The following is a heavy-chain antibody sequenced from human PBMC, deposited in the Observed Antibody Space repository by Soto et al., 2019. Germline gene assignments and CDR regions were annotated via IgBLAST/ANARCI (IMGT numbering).Heavy chain of an antibody. D-gene: IGHD5-12*01. V-gene: IGHV3-74*01. CDR2: INSDGSTT. J-gene: IGHJ5*02. CDR3: VRSAYRAYSHDP. CDR1: EFTFSNYW. Sequence: EVQLVESGGGLVQPGGTLRLSCTASEFTFSNYWMHWVHQAPGKGLVWVSRINSDGSTTNYADSVEGRVTIARDNAKSTLYLQVNRLRADDTAVYVCVRSAYRAYSHDPWGQGALFTVSS.